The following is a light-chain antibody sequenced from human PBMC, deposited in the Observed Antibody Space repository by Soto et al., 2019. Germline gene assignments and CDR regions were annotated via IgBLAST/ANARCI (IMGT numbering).Light chain of an antibody. CDR2: GAY. J-gene: IGKJ2*01. CDR3: QQYNNWPYT. CDR1: QSVSSN. V-gene: IGKV3-15*01. Sequence: EIVMTQSPATLSVSPGERATLSCRASQSVSSNLAWYQQKPGQAPRLLIYGAYTRATGIPARLRGSGSGTEFTLTISSLQSEDFAVYYCQQYNNWPYTFGQGTKLEIK.